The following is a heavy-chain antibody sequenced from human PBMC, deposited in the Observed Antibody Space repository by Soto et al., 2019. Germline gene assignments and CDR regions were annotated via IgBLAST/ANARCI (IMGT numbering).Heavy chain of an antibody. D-gene: IGHD6-13*01. J-gene: IGHJ4*02. CDR3: ARNSIAAAGKAPFDY. V-gene: IGHV4-34*01. CDR2: INHRGRT. CDR1: GGSFSGYY. Sequence: QVQLQQWGAGLLKPSETLSLTCAVYGGSFSGYYLSWMRQPPGKGLEWIGEINHRGRTNYNPSLKSRVTISVDTSKNQCSRKLSSVTAADTAVYYCARNSIAAAGKAPFDYWGQGTLVTVSS.